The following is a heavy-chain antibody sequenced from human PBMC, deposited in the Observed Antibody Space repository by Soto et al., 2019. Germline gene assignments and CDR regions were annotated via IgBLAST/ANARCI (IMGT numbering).Heavy chain of an antibody. CDR2: INHSGDT. D-gene: IGHD3-22*01. CDR1: GGRFRNYF. V-gene: IGHV4-34*01. Sequence: QVQLQQWGAGLLKPSETLSLTCAVSGGRFRNYFWAWIRQAPGKGLEWIGEINHSGDTHFDPSLESRVTMSVDTSKNQFSLKLRSVTAADTAVYYCAGPPHDTHGSWCQGTLVTVSS. J-gene: IGHJ4*02. CDR3: AGPPHDTHGS.